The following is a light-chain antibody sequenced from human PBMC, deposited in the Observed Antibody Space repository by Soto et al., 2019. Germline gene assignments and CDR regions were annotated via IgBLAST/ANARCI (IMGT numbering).Light chain of an antibody. J-gene: IGLJ3*02. CDR2: DVS. V-gene: IGLV2-11*01. CDR1: SSDVGTYDF. Sequence: QSALTQPRSVSGSPGQSVTISCTGTSSDVGTYDFVSWYQQHPGEAPRLMIFDVSERPSGVPDRFSGSKSGNTASLTISGLQSEDEGDYYCSAYTARSTLVFGGGTK. CDR3: SAYTARSTLV.